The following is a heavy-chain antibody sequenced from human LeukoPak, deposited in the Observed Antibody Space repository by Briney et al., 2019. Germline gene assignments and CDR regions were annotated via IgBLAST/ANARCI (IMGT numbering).Heavy chain of an antibody. CDR2: ISSSGSYT. CDR3: ARAYCSSSSCSCYDAFDI. V-gene: IGHV3-21*01. D-gene: IGHD2-2*01. CDR1: GFTFSSYR. Sequence: GGSLRLSCAASGFTFSSYRMNWVRQAPGKGLEWVSSISSSGSYTYYADSVKGRFTISRDNAENSLYLQMNGLRAEDTAVYYCARAYCSSSSCSCYDAFDIWGQGTMVTVSS. J-gene: IGHJ3*02.